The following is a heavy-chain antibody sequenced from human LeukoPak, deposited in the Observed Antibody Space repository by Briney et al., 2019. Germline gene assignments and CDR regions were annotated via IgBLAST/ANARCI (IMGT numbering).Heavy chain of an antibody. CDR3: AKDSSYYDFWSGYYTYYYYYGMDV. J-gene: IGHJ6*02. CDR1: GFIFSSYA. CDR2: ISGSGGST. Sequence: GGSLRLSCAASGFIFSSYAMSWVRQAPGKGLEWVSAISGSGGSTYYADSVKGRFTISRDNSKNTLYLQMNSLRAEDTAVYYCAKDSSYYDFWSGYYTYYYYYGMDVWGQGTTVTVSS. D-gene: IGHD3-3*01. V-gene: IGHV3-23*01.